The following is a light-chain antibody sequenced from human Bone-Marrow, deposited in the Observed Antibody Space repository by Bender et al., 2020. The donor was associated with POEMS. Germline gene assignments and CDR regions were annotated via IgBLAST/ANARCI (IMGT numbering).Light chain of an antibody. J-gene: IGLJ3*02. CDR1: SSDIGDYNY. Sequence: QSALTQPASVSGSPGQSITISCTGTSSDIGDYNYVCWYQQHPGKTPKLMIYDFSNRPSGVSSRFSGSKSGNTASLTISGLQAEDEADYSCSAWDDSLSGWVFGGGTKLTVL. CDR3: SAWDDSLSGWV. V-gene: IGLV2-14*03. CDR2: DFS.